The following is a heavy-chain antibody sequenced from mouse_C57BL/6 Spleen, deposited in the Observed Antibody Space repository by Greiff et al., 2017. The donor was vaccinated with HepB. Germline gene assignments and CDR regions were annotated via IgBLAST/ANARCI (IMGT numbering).Heavy chain of an antibody. CDR2: ISDGGSYT. Sequence: EVNLVESGGGLVKPGGSLKLSCAASGFTFSSYAMSWVRQTPEKRLEWVATISDGGSYTYYPDNVKGRFTISRDNAKNNLYLQMSHLKSEDTAMYYCARDQRGDYDRGFAYWGQGTLVTVSA. V-gene: IGHV5-4*01. D-gene: IGHD2-4*01. J-gene: IGHJ3*01. CDR1: GFTFSSYA. CDR3: ARDQRGDYDRGFAY.